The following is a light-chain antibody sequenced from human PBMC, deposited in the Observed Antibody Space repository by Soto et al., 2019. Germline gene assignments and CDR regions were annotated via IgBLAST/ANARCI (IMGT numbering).Light chain of an antibody. CDR1: LLHSNGYNY. V-gene: IGKV2-28*01. CDR2: GAF. CDR3: QQYGNSIPIT. Sequence: DIVMTQSPLSLPVTPGEPASISCRSLLHSNGYNYLDWYLQKPGQSPQLLIYGAFSRATGIPDRFSGSGSGTDFTLTISRLEPEDFAVYYCQQYGNSIPITFGQGTRLEIK. J-gene: IGKJ5*01.